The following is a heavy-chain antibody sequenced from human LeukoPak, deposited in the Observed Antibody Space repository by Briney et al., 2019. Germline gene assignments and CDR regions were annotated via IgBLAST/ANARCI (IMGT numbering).Heavy chain of an antibody. CDR2: IIPIFGTA. CDR3: ARGGYDSSGSNRGGQDYYYYYYMDV. CDR1: GGTFSSYA. V-gene: IGHV1-69*13. Sequence: GASVKVSCKASGGTFSSYAISWVRQAPGQGLEWMGGIIPIFGTANYAQRFQGRVTITADESTSTAYMELSSLRSEDTAVYYCARGGYDSSGSNRGGQDYYYYYYMDVWGKGTTVTISS. D-gene: IGHD3-22*01. J-gene: IGHJ6*03.